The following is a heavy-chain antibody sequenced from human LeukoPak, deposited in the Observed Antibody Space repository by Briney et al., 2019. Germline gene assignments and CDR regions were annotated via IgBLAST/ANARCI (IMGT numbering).Heavy chain of an antibody. CDR3: AKDTNYYDSSGTSNWFDP. Sequence: GGSLRLSCAASGFTFSSYGMHWVRQAPGKGLEWVAFIRYDGSNKYYADSVKGRFTISRDNSKNTLYLQMNSLRAEDTAVYYCAKDTNYYDSSGTSNWFDPWGQGTLVTVSS. CDR1: GFTFSSYG. V-gene: IGHV3-30*02. J-gene: IGHJ5*02. CDR2: IRYDGSNK. D-gene: IGHD3-22*01.